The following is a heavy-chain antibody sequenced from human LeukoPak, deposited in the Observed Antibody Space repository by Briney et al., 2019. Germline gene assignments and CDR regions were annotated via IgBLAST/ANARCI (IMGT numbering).Heavy chain of an antibody. CDR3: ARDQEGFGESDLDY. J-gene: IGHJ4*02. CDR2: INPNSGGT. V-gene: IGHV1-2*02. CDR1: GYTFTGYY. Sequence: ASVKVSCKASGYTFTGYYIHWVRQAPGQGLEWMGWINPNSGGTNYAQEFQGRVTMTRDTSISTAYMELSRLRSDDTAVYYCARDQEGFGESDLDYWGQGTLVTVSS. D-gene: IGHD3-10*01.